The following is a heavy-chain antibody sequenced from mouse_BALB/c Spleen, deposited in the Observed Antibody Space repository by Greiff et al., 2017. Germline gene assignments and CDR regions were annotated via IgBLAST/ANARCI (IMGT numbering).Heavy chain of an antibody. CDR1: GYTFTDYW. J-gene: IGHJ4*01. V-gene: IGHV1-69*01. CDR2: IDTSDSYT. CDR3: ARWVYAMDY. Sequence: VQLQQPGAELVMPGASVKMSCKASGYTFTDYWMHWVKQRPGQGLEWIGAIDTSDSYTSYNQKFKGKATLTVDESSSTAYMQLSSLTSEDSAVYYCARWVYAMDYWGQGTSVTVSS.